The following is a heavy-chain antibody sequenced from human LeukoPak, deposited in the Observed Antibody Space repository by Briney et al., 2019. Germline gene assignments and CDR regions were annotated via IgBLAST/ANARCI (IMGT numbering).Heavy chain of an antibody. CDR1: GFTVSSYA. V-gene: IGHV3-13*01. CDR2: LGIAGDT. CDR3: ARQMQSHGNFDS. J-gene: IGHJ4*02. D-gene: IGHD1-26*01. Sequence: GGSLRLSCAASGFTVSSYAMHWVRQPIGKGLKGVSALGIAGDTFYPGSVKGRFTISRENARNSLYLQMNSLRAEDTAMYYCARQMQSHGNFDSWGQGTLVTVSS.